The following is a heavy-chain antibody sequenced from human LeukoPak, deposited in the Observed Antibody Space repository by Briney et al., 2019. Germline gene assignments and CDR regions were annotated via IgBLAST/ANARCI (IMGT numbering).Heavy chain of an antibody. J-gene: IGHJ4*02. CDR2: IYHSGST. V-gene: IGHV4-59*12. CDR1: GGSISSYY. CDR3: ARGRGPQFDY. Sequence: SETLSLTCTVSGGSISSYYWSWIRQPPGKGLEWIGYIYHSGSTYYNPSLKSRVTISVDRSKNQFSLKLSSVTAADTAVYYCARGRGPQFDYWGQGTLVTVSS.